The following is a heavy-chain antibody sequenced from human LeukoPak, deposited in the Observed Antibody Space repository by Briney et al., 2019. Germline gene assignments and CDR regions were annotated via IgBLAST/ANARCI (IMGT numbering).Heavy chain of an antibody. CDR2: ISWNSGSI. D-gene: IGHD6-19*01. Sequence: GGSLRLSCAASGFTFDDYAMHWVRQAPGRGLEWVSGISWNSGSIGYADSVKGRFTISRDNAKNSLYLQMNSLRAEDTALYYCAKDFSPYNSGWCHWGQGTLVTVSS. CDR3: AKDFSPYNSGWCH. J-gene: IGHJ4*02. CDR1: GFTFDDYA. V-gene: IGHV3-9*01.